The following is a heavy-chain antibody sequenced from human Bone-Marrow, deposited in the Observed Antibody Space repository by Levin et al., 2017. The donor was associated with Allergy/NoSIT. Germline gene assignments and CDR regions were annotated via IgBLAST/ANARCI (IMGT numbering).Heavy chain of an antibody. CDR1: GFTFGSTW. CDR3: TADLPSPLPQIDD. D-gene: IGHD5/OR15-5a*01. CDR2: IKSSGTT. Sequence: SCAASGFTFGSTWMGWVRQAPGKGLEWVGHIKSSGTTDYAAPVKGRFIVSRDTSKNTLYLQMNSLKIEDTAVYYCTADLPSPLPQIDDWGQGTLVTVSP. V-gene: IGHV3-15*01. J-gene: IGHJ4*02.